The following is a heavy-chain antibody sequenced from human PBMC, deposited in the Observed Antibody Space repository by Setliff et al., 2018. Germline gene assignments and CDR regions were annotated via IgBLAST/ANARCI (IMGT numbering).Heavy chain of an antibody. CDR1: GYTFTDYY. V-gene: IGHV1-69-2*01. Sequence: ASVKVSCKVSGYTFTDYYMHWVQQAPGKGLEWMGLVDPEDGETIYAEKFQGRVTITADTSTDTAYMELSSLRSEDTAVYYCATEGRSSGWYSSTFDIWGQGTMVTVSS. D-gene: IGHD6-19*01. J-gene: IGHJ3*02. CDR2: VDPEDGET. CDR3: ATEGRSSGWYSSTFDI.